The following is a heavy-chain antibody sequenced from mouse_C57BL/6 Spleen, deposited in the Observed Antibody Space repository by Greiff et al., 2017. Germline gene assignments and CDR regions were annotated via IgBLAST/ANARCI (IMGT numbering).Heavy chain of an antibody. J-gene: IGHJ3*01. D-gene: IGHD2-4*01. Sequence: VHLVESGAELAKPGASVKLSCKASGYTFTSYWMHWVKQRPGQGLEWIGYINPSSGYTKYNQKFKDKATLTADKSSSTAYMQLSSLTYEDSAVYYCARGGRNYDYDLSYWGQGTLVTVSA. V-gene: IGHV1-7*01. CDR2: INPSSGYT. CDR1: GYTFTSYW. CDR3: ARGGRNYDYDLSY.